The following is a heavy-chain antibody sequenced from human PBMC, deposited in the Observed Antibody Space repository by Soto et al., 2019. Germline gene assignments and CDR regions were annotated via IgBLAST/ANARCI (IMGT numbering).Heavy chain of an antibody. D-gene: IGHD6-13*01. CDR2: ISSSSSYI. Sequence: EVQLVESGGGRVKPGGSLRLSCAASGFTFSSYSMNWVRQAPGKGLEWVSSISSSSSYIYYADSVKGRFTISRDNAKNSLYLQMNSLRAEDTAVYYCARAPQAGTWWFDPWGQGTLVTVSS. J-gene: IGHJ5*02. V-gene: IGHV3-21*01. CDR1: GFTFSSYS. CDR3: ARAPQAGTWWFDP.